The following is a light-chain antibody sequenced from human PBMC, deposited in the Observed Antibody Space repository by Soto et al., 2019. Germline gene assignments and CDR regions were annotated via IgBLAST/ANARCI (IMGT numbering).Light chain of an antibody. CDR1: QSVSSY. V-gene: IGKV3-11*01. J-gene: IGKJ1*01. CDR2: DAS. Sequence: EIVLTQSPATLSLSPGERATLSCRASQSVSSYLAWYQQKPGQAPRLLIYDASNRATGIPARFSGSGSGTDFTLTISSLEAVDFAVCYCQERSTSWTSCQGTKV. CDR3: QERSTSWT.